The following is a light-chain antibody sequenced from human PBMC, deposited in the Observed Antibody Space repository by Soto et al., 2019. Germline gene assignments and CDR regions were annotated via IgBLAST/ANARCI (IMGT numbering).Light chain of an antibody. Sequence: QSVLTQPPSVSGAPGQRVTISCTGSSSNIGAGYDVHWYQQLPGTAPKLLIYGNSNRPSGVPDRFSGSKSGTSASLAITGLQAEDEADYYCQSYHSSLSGWAFGGGTKLTVL. CDR2: GNS. CDR3: QSYHSSLSGWA. J-gene: IGLJ2*01. CDR1: SSNIGAGYD. V-gene: IGLV1-40*01.